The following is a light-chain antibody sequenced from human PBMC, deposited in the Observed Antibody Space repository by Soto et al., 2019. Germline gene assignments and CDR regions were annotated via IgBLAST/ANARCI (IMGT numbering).Light chain of an antibody. V-gene: IGKV3-11*01. CDR3: QQRSNCPLT. CDR1: QSVSRY. CDR2: DAS. Sequence: EIVLTQSPATLSLSPGERATLSCRASQSVSRYLAWYQQKPGQAPRLLIYDASNRSTGIPARFSGSGYGTDFTLTISSLEPEDFAVYYCQQRSNCPLTFGGGSKVEIK. J-gene: IGKJ4*01.